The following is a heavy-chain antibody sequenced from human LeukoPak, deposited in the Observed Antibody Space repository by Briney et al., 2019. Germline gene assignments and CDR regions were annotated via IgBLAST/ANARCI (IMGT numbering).Heavy chain of an antibody. CDR3: ARASLKRVDPNAEYFQH. J-gene: IGHJ1*01. CDR2: INPSGGST. D-gene: IGHD2-15*01. V-gene: IGHV1-46*01. CDR1: GYTFTSYY. Sequence: GASVKVSCKASGYTFTSYYMHWVRQAPGQGLEWMGIINPSGGSTSYAQKFQGRVTMTRDMSTSTVYMELSSLRSEDTAVYYCARASLKRVDPNAEYFQHWGQGTLVTVSS.